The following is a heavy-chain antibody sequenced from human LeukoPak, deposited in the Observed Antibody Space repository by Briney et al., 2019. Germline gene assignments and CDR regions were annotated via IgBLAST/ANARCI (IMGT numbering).Heavy chain of an antibody. Sequence: TGGSLRLSCAASGVIFNNFAFHWVRQAPGKGLGWVEAVSYDGSSKYYADSVRGRLTISRDNSKNTPYLQMNSLRAEDTAVYYCARAGRADGDYHYCDYWGQGTLVTVSS. D-gene: IGHD4-17*01. CDR2: VSYDGSSK. J-gene: IGHJ4*02. CDR3: ARAGRADGDYHYCDY. V-gene: IGHV3-30-3*01. CDR1: GVIFNNFA.